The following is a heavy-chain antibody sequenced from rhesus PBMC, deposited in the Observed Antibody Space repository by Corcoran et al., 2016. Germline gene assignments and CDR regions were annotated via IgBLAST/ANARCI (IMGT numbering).Heavy chain of an antibody. CDR3: ARSRTGTQDY. D-gene: IGHD1-26*01. CDR2: IIPLVGIT. Sequence: GRQAPGQGLEWMGVIIPLVGITNYAEKFQGRVTITADTSTSTAYMELGSLRSEDTAVYYCARSRTGTQDYWGQGVLVTVSS. V-gene: IGHV1-198*02. J-gene: IGHJ4*01.